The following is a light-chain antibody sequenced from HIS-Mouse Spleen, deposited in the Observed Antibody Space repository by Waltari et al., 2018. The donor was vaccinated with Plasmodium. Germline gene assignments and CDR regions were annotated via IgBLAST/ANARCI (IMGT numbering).Light chain of an antibody. CDR1: QSVSSN. Sequence: EIVMTQSPATLSVSPGESAPLSCRASQSVSSNLAWYQQKPGQAPRLLIYGASTSATGIPARFSGSGSGTEFTLTISSLQSEDFAVYYCQQYNNWSFTFGPGTKVDIK. V-gene: IGKV3-15*01. CDR2: GAS. CDR3: QQYNNWSFT. J-gene: IGKJ3*01.